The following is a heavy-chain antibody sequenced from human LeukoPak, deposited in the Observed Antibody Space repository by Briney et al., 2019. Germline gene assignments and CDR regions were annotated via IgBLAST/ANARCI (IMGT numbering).Heavy chain of an antibody. J-gene: IGHJ4*02. D-gene: IGHD3-10*01. CDR1: GYTFTSYG. CDR3: ARDQIWFGELPLDY. V-gene: IGHV1-18*01. Sequence: ASVKVSCNASGYTFTSYGISWVRQAPGQGLEWMGWISAYNGNTNYAQKLQGRVTMTTDTSTSTAYMELRSLRSDDTAVYYCARDQIWFGELPLDYWGQGTLVTVSS. CDR2: ISAYNGNT.